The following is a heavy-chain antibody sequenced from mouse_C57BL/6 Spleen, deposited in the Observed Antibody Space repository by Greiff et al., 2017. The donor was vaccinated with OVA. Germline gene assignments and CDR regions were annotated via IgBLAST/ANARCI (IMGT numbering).Heavy chain of an antibody. J-gene: IGHJ4*01. CDR3: ARNSYYYAMDY. V-gene: IGHV5-17*01. CDR2: ISSGSSTI. CDR1: GFTFSDYG. Sequence: EVKLMDSGGGLVKPGGSLKLSCAASGFTFSDYGMHWVRQAPEKGLEWVAYISSGSSTIYYADTVKGRFTISRDNAKNTLFLQMTSLRSEDTAMYYCARNSYYYAMDYWGQGTSVTVSS.